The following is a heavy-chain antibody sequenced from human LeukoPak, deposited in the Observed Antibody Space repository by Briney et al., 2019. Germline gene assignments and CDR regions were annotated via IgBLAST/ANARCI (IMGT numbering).Heavy chain of an antibody. Sequence: PSETPSLTCTVSGGSISSSSYSWGWIRQPPGKGLEWIGSIYYSGSTYYNPSLKSRVTISVDTSKNQFSLKLSSVTAADTAVYYCASGAYYDSSSLGYWGQGTLVTVSS. CDR3: ASGAYYDSSSLGY. CDR2: IYYSGST. D-gene: IGHD3-22*01. CDR1: GGSISSSSYS. V-gene: IGHV4-39*01. J-gene: IGHJ4*02.